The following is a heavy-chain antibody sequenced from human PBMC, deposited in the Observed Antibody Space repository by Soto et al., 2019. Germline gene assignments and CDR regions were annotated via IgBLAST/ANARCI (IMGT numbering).Heavy chain of an antibody. CDR3: AKDGYRVGATGSGYYDY. V-gene: IGHV3-30*18. J-gene: IGHJ4*02. CDR1: GFTFSSYG. D-gene: IGHD1-26*01. CDR2: ISYDGSNK. Sequence: PGGSLRLSCAASGFTFSSYGMHWVRQAPGKGLEWVAVISYDGSNKYYADSVKGRFTISRDNSKNTLYLQMNSLGAEDTAVYFCAKDGYRVGATGSGYYDYWGQGTLVTVSS.